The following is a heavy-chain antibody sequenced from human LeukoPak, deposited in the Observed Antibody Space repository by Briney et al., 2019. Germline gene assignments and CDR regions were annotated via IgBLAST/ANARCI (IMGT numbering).Heavy chain of an antibody. J-gene: IGHJ4*02. Sequence: PGGSLRLSCAASGFTFSSYWMSWVRQAPGKGLEWVANIKQDGSEKYYVDSVKSRFTISRDNAKNSLCLQMNSLRAEDTAVYYCAKVLWFGEYYFDYWGQGTLVTVSS. CDR3: AKVLWFGEYYFDY. CDR1: GFTFSSYW. CDR2: IKQDGSEK. V-gene: IGHV3-7*03. D-gene: IGHD3-10*01.